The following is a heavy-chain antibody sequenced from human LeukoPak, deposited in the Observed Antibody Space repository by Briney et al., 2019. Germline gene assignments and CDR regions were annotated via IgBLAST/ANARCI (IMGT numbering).Heavy chain of an antibody. CDR1: GYTFTGYY. Sequence: ASVTVSCTASGYTFTGYYMHWVRQAPGQGLEWMGWINPNSGGTNYAQKFQGWVTMTRDTSISTAYMELSRLRSDDTAVYYCARDATGTRPITFDMDVWGQGTTVTVSS. V-gene: IGHV1-2*04. J-gene: IGHJ6*02. D-gene: IGHD1/OR15-1a*01. CDR3: ARDATGTRPITFDMDV. CDR2: INPNSGGT.